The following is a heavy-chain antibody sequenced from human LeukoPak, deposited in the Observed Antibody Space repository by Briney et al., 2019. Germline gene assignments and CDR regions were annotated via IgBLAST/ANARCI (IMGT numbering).Heavy chain of an antibody. V-gene: IGHV1-58*02. J-gene: IGHJ3*02. D-gene: IGHD3-22*01. CDR2: IVVGCGNT. CDR3: AAVHYYDSSGSYAFDI. Sequence: SLKLSCKVSGFTFTSSAMQWGRQAREQRHEWKGCIVVGCGNTNYAQKFQERVTIARDMSTSTAYMELSSLRSEDTAVYYCAAVHYYDSSGSYAFDIWGQGTMVTVSS. CDR1: GFTFTSSA.